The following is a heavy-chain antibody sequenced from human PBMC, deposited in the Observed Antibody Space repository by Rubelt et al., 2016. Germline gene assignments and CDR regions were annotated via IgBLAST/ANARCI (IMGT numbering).Heavy chain of an antibody. Sequence: EVQMVESGGGLVKPGGSLRLSCAASGFNFGTYAMNWVRQAPGKGLEWVSGISGSGGKTDYADSVKGRFTISRDNSKNTLYLQINSLRAEDTSVYYCAKDCLYLGFYYFDYWGQGTLVTVSS. V-gene: IGHV3-23*04. J-gene: IGHJ4*02. D-gene: IGHD2/OR15-2a*01. CDR1: GFNFGTYA. CDR3: AKDCLYLGFYYFDY. CDR2: ISGSGGKT.